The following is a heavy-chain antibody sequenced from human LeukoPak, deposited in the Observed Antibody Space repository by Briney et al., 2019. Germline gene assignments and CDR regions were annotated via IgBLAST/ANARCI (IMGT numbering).Heavy chain of an antibody. CDR3: ARDPLKRAFDI. CDR2: ISSTSSYI. Sequence: GGSLRLSCAASGFTFSSYSMNWVRQAPGKGLEWVSSISSTSSYIYYADSVKGRFTISRDNAKNSLYLQMNSLRAEDTAVYYCARDPLKRAFDIWGQGTMVTVTS. CDR1: GFTFSSYS. V-gene: IGHV3-21*01. J-gene: IGHJ3*02.